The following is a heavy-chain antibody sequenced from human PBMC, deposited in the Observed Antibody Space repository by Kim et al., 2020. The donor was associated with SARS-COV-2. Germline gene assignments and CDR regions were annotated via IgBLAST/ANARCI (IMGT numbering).Heavy chain of an antibody. CDR3: AKEFFTTAGCFHS. CDR2: IYSGGDT. V-gene: IGHV3-23*03. CDR1: GFTLSSNA. D-gene: IGHD3-22*01. Sequence: GGSLRLSCAASGFTLSSNAMAWVRQAPGKGLEWVAGIYSGGDTFYVESVKGRFTVSRDDSKNTLYLQMNSLRVEDTAIYYCAKEFFTTAGCFHSWGQGTLVTVSS. J-gene: IGHJ4*02.